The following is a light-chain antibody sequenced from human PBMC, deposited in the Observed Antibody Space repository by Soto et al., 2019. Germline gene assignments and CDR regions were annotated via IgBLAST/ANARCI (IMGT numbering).Light chain of an antibody. J-gene: IGLJ2*01. CDR3: CSYAGSSTFV. CDR2: DVS. V-gene: IGLV2-11*01. Sequence: QSALTQPRSVSGSPGQSVTISCTGTSSDVGGYNHVSWYQQHPGKAPKYMIYDVSKRPSGVPDRFSGSKSGNTASLTISGLQAEDESDYYCCSYAGSSTFVFGGGTKVTVL. CDR1: SSDVGGYNH.